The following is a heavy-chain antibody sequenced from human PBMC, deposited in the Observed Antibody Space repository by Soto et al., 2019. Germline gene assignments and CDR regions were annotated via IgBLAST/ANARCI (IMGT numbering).Heavy chain of an antibody. Sequence: QVQLVQSGAEVKKPGSSVKVSCKASGGTFSSYAISWVRQAPGQGLEWMGGLIPIFGTANYAQKFQGRVTITSDKSTSTAYMELSSLRSEDTAVYYCARDSPPLAGTAADYCYGMDVWGQGTTVTVS. J-gene: IGHJ6*02. CDR1: GGTFSSYA. V-gene: IGHV1-69*06. CDR3: ARDSPPLAGTAADYCYGMDV. D-gene: IGHD6-19*01. CDR2: LIPIFGTA.